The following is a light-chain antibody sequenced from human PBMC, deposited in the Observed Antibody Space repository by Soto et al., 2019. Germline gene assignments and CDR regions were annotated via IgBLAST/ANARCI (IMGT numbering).Light chain of an antibody. Sequence: EIVMTKSPATLSVSPGERASLSCRASQSISSNFAWYHQKPGQAPRLLMFRTSTRATGIPARFSGSGSGTEFTLTISSLQSEDFAVYYCQQYNNWPRTFGQGTKVDIK. CDR2: RTS. CDR3: QQYNNWPRT. CDR1: QSISSN. J-gene: IGKJ1*01. V-gene: IGKV3-15*01.